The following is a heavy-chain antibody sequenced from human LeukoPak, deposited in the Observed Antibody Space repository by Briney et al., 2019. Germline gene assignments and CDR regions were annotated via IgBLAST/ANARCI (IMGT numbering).Heavy chain of an antibody. CDR1: GFTFSTYP. Sequence: PGGSLRLSCATSGFTFSTYPMSWVRQAPGKGLERVSAISGSGGSTYYADSVKGRFTISRDNSKNTLYLQMNSLRAEDTAVYYCARLFGCSGGSCYPGAAFDIWGQGTMVTVSS. CDR3: ARLFGCSGGSCYPGAAFDI. CDR2: ISGSGGST. V-gene: IGHV3-23*01. J-gene: IGHJ3*02. D-gene: IGHD2-15*01.